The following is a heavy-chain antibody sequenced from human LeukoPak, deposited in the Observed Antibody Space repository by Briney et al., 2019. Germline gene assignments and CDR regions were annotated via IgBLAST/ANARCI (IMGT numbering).Heavy chain of an antibody. Sequence: NPGGSLRLSCAASGFTFSSYSMNWVRQAPGKGLEWVSSISSSSSYIYYADSVKGRFTISRDNAKNSLYLQMNSLRAEDTAVYYCARDHNYDFWSGYPNWGQGTLVTVSS. D-gene: IGHD3-3*01. CDR2: ISSSSSYI. J-gene: IGHJ4*02. CDR3: ARDHNYDFWSGYPN. V-gene: IGHV3-21*01. CDR1: GFTFSSYS.